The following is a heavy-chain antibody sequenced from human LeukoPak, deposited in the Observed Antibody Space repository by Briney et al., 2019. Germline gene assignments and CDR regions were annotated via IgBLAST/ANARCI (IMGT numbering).Heavy chain of an antibody. CDR3: ARSEVLLWFGELGGY. CDR2: ISAYNGNT. V-gene: IGHV1-18*01. Sequence: VASVKVSCKASVYTFTSYGISWVRQAPGQGLEWMGWISAYNGNTNYAQKLQGRVTMTTDTSTSTAYMELRSLRSDDTAVYYCARSEVLLWFGELGGYWGQGTLVTVYS. D-gene: IGHD3-10*01. J-gene: IGHJ4*02. CDR1: VYTFTSYG.